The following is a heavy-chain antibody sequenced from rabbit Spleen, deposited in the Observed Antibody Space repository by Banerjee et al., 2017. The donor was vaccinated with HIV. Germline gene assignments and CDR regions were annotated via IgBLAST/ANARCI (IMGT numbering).Heavy chain of an antibody. Sequence: QEQLVESGGGLVQPEGSLTLTCTASGFSFSSSYYMCWVRQAPGKGLEWIGCTRSDGGSAYYASWAKGRFTISRGSSTTVTLQMTSLTVADTATYFCARDDSGNGFNIELWGQGTLVTVS. CDR1: GFSFSSSYY. CDR2: TRSDGGSA. D-gene: IGHD1-1*01. CDR3: ARDDSGNGFNIEL. V-gene: IGHV1S45*01. J-gene: IGHJ3*01.